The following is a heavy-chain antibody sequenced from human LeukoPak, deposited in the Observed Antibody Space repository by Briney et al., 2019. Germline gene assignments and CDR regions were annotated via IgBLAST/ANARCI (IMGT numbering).Heavy chain of an antibody. Sequence: GGSLRLSCAPSGFTFSSHVMAWVPQAPGKGLEWLSYISGTTSVIYYTNSEKGRFIISRDNADNSLYLEMNSLKAEDTAVYYWGRGLYYFDVWGKGTMVTVSS. V-gene: IGHV3-48*01. CDR3: GRGLYYFDV. CDR1: GFTFSSHV. J-gene: IGHJ6*03. CDR2: ISGTTSVI.